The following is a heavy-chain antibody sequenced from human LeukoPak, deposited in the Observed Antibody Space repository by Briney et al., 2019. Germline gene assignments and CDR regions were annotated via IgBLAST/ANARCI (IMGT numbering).Heavy chain of an antibody. J-gene: IGHJ5*02. CDR2: IYHSGST. CDR1: GGSISSSNW. V-gene: IGHV4-4*02. D-gene: IGHD3-3*01. Sequence: SGTLSLTCAVSGGSISSSNWWSWVRQPPGKGLEWIGEIYHSGSTNYNPSLKSRVTISVDKSKNQFSLKLSSVTAADTAVYYCARDLHYDLWSGLNWFDPWGQGTLVTVSS. CDR3: ARDLHYDLWSGLNWFDP.